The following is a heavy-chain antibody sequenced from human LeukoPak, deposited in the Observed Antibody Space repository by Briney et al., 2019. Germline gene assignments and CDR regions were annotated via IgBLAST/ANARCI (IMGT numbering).Heavy chain of an antibody. CDR3: ARGEVLFGESDY. D-gene: IGHD3-10*01. CDR1: GGSFRGYY. Sequence: SETLSLTCAVYGGSFRGYYWSWLRQPPGKGLEWIGGIDHSGSTHYNPSLSSRVTISVDTSKNQFSLKLNSVTAADTAVYYCARGEVLFGESDYWGQGTLVTVSS. V-gene: IGHV4-34*01. J-gene: IGHJ4*02. CDR2: IDHSGST.